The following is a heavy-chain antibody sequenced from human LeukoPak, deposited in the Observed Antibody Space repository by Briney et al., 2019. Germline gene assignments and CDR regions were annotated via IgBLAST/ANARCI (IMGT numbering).Heavy chain of an antibody. Sequence: GGSLRLSCVASGFTFSSYWMHWVRHAPGKGLVWVSRLNGDGSITNYADSVKGRFTISRDNAKNTLYLQMNSLRAEDTAVYYCARELSKASWGQGTLVTVSS. J-gene: IGHJ5*02. V-gene: IGHV3-74*01. D-gene: IGHD2-15*01. CDR2: LNGDGSIT. CDR1: GFTFSSYW. CDR3: ARELSKAS.